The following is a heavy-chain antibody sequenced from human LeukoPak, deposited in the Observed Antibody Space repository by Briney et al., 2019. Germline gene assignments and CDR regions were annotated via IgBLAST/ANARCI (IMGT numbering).Heavy chain of an antibody. J-gene: IGHJ5*02. D-gene: IGHD2-21*01. CDR1: GYTFTGYY. CDR3: ARDYGPYPGCSWFDP. CDR2: INCNGGGT. V-gene: IGHV1-2*06. Sequence: ASVKVSCKASGYTFTGYYIHWVRQAPGQGLEWMGRINCNGGGTSYAQKFQGRVTMTRDTSISTAYMELDRLTSDDTAVYYCARDYGPYPGCSWFDPWGQGTLVTVSS.